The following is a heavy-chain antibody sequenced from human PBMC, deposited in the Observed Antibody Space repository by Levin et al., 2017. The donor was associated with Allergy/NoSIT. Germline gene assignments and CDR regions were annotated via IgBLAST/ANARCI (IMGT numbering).Heavy chain of an antibody. D-gene: IGHD3-9*01. CDR2: ISSNGGST. Sequence: GGSLRLSCAASGFTFSSYAMHWVRQAPGKGLEYVSAISSNGGSTYYANSVKGRFTISRDNSKNTLYLQMGSLRAEDMAVYYCARLAYYDILTGYYPKREYNFDYWGQGTLVTVSS. CDR3: ARLAYYDILTGYYPKREYNFDY. J-gene: IGHJ4*02. CDR1: GFTFSSYA. V-gene: IGHV3-64*01.